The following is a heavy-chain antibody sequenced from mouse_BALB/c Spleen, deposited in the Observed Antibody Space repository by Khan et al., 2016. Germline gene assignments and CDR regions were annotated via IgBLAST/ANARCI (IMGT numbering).Heavy chain of an antibody. CDR1: GYTFTDYY. V-gene: IGHV1-77*01. CDR2: IFPGSGST. Sequence: QVQLQQSGTELPRPGASVKLSCKAPGYTFTDYYLHWVMQRTGQGLEWIGEIFPGSGSTYYNEKFKGKASLTADTSTSTAYMQLSSLTSEDSAVYYCARSYYGYFAMDYWGHGASVTVSS. D-gene: IGHD1-2*01. J-gene: IGHJ4*01. CDR3: ARSYYGYFAMDY.